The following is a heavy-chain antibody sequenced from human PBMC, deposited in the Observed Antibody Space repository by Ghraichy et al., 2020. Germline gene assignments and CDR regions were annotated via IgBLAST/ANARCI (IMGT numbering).Heavy chain of an antibody. D-gene: IGHD3-3*01. CDR2: ISAYNGNT. CDR3: ARVGPPQYYDFWSGYTLDAFDI. J-gene: IGHJ3*02. Sequence: ASVKVSCKASGYTFTSYGISWVRQAPGQGLEWMGWISAYNGNTNYAQKLQGRVTLTTDTSTSTAYMELRSLRSDDTAVYYCARVGPPQYYDFWSGYTLDAFDIWGQGTMVIVSS. CDR1: GYTFTSYG. V-gene: IGHV1-18*01.